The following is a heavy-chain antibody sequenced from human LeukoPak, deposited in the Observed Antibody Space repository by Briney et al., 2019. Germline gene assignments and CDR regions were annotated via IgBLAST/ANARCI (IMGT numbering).Heavy chain of an antibody. CDR2: LYSGGST. CDR1: GFTVSSNY. J-gene: IGHJ4*02. V-gene: IGHV3-53*01. D-gene: IGHD6-6*01. CDR3: ARDFEYSSSSPNY. Sequence: PGGSLRLSCAASGFTVSSNYMSWVRQAPGKGLEWVSVLYSGGSTYYADSVKGRFTISRDNSKNMLYLQMNSLRAEDTAVYYCARDFEYSSSSPNYWGQGTLVTVSS.